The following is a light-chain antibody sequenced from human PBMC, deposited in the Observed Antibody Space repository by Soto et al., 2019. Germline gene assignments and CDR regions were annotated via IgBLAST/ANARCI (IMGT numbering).Light chain of an antibody. CDR2: EAT. J-gene: IGLJ3*02. Sequence: QSVLTQPPSASGSPGQSVTISCTGTGSDIGAYNSVSWYQQYPGTAPKLMIYEATKPPSGVPDRISGSKSGNTASLTISGLQTEDEADYYCSSYVGSPWVFGGGTKLTVL. CDR1: GSDIGAYNS. V-gene: IGLV2-8*01. CDR3: SSYVGSPWV.